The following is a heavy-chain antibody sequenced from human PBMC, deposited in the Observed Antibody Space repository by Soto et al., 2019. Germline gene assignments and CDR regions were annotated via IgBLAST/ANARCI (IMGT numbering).Heavy chain of an antibody. CDR2: IYNSGNT. D-gene: IGHD5-12*01. CDR3: AREGRVATFDY. J-gene: IGHJ4*02. Sequence: QVQLQESGPGLVKPSETLSLTCNVSGGSVSSGSYFWSWIRQPPGKGLEWIGYIYNSGNTKYNPSLKSRVTISADTSKNQFSLKLSSVTAADTDVYYCAREGRVATFDYWGQGSLVTVSS. V-gene: IGHV4-61*01. CDR1: GGSVSSGSYF.